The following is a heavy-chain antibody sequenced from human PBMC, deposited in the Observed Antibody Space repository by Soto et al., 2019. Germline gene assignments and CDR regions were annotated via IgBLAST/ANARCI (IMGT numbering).Heavy chain of an antibody. CDR2: IYYTGST. J-gene: IGHJ4*02. Sequence: QVQLQESGPGLVKPSETLSLNCTVSGGSTTYYYWSWFRQAPGKGLEWLGYIYYTGSTNYNPSLKSRLTMSVDSSKSQCAVNLTSVTAEHTAVYYCAKGWGPGGIVVDYWGQGALVIVSS. CDR3: AKGWGPGGIVVDY. CDR1: GGSTTYYY. V-gene: IGHV4-59*01. D-gene: IGHD3-22*01.